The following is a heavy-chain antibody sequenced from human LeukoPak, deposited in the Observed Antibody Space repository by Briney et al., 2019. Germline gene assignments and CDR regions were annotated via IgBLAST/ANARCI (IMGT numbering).Heavy chain of an antibody. CDR1: GFTFSSYG. CDR2: ISYGGSNK. CDR3: AKDFPYSSSWSDAFDI. Sequence: GGSLRLSCAASGFTFSSYGMHWVRQAPGKGLEWVSVISYGGSNKYYADSVKGRFTISRDNSKNTLYLQMNSLSGEDTAVYYCAKDFPYSSSWSDAFDIWGQGTMVTVSS. D-gene: IGHD6-13*01. V-gene: IGHV3-30*18. J-gene: IGHJ3*02.